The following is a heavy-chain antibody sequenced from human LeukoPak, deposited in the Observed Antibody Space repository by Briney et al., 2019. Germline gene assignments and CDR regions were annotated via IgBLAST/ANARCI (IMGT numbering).Heavy chain of an antibody. Sequence: KPGGSLRHSRAPSGFTLCSYIMNWVPHAPGRGGGCVSSISSSSHYIYYADSVKGRFTRSRDNAKNSRYLQMISLRAEDTAVYYCERGTEDDCWSVYYYDMDGWGQGTTVTVSS. CDR2: ISSSSHYI. V-gene: IGHV3-21*01. CDR1: GFTLCSYI. D-gene: IGHD3-3*01. J-gene: IGHJ6*02. CDR3: ERGTEDDCWSVYYYDMDG.